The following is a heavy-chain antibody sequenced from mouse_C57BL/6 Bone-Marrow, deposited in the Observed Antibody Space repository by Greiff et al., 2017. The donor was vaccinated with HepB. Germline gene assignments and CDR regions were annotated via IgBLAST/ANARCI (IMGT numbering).Heavy chain of an antibody. CDR2: FYPGSGSI. Sequence: VQLQQSGAELVKPGASVKLSCTASGYTFTEYTIHWVKQRSGQGLEWIGWFYPGSGSIKYNEKFKDKATLTADKSSSTVYMELSRLTSEDSAVYFCARHAHYYGSRYYAMDYWGQGTSVTVSS. CDR1: GYTFTEYT. D-gene: IGHD1-1*01. V-gene: IGHV1-62-2*01. J-gene: IGHJ4*01. CDR3: ARHAHYYGSRYYAMDY.